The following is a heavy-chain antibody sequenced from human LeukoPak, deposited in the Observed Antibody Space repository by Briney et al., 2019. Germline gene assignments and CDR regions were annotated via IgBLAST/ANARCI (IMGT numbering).Heavy chain of an antibody. V-gene: IGHV3-23*01. J-gene: IGHJ4*02. CDR3: AKDVRGYNRPFDY. CDR1: GFSFSTCA. Sequence: PGGSLRLSCAASGFSFSTCAMNWVRQAPGKGLEWVSAISGSGSNTYYAYSVKGRFTISRDNSKNTLYLQMNSLGAEDTALYYCAKDVRGYNRPFDYWGRGTLVTVSS. CDR2: ISGSGSNT. D-gene: IGHD3-10*02.